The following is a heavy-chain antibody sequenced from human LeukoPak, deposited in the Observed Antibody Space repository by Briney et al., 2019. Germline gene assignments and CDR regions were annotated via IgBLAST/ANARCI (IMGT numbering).Heavy chain of an antibody. J-gene: IGHJ5*02. CDR3: ARDVLLWFGELFDWFDP. CDR1: GFTFSSYS. CDR2: ISSSSSYI. Sequence: GGSLRLSCAASGFTFSSYSMNWVRQAPGKGLGWVSSISSSSSYIYYADSVKGRFTISRDNAKNSLYLQMNSLRAEDTAVYYCARDVLLWFGELFDWFDPWGQGTLVTVSS. V-gene: IGHV3-21*01. D-gene: IGHD3-10*01.